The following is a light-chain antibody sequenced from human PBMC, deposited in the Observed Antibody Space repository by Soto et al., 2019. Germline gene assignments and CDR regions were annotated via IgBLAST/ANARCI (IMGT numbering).Light chain of an antibody. CDR3: QQYYTSPLT. CDR2: WAS. J-gene: IGKJ4*01. V-gene: IGKV4-1*01. CDR1: QNILYSSNNKNY. Sequence: DIVMTQSPDSLAVSLGERATINCKSSQNILYSSNNKNYLAWYQHKSGQPPKVLVYWASTRESGVPDRLSDSGSGTDFTLTISSLQAVDVAVYYCQQYYTSPLTFGGGTKVEIK.